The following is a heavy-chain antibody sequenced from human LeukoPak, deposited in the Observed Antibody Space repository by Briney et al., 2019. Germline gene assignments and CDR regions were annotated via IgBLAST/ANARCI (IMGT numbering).Heavy chain of an antibody. CDR1: GGSVSSDNYY. V-gene: IGHV4-39*07. CDR2: INHSGST. D-gene: IGHD1-26*01. Sequence: KPSETLSLTCTVSGGSVSSDNYYWTWIRQPPGKGLEWIGEINHSGSTNYNPSLKSRVTISVDTSKNQFSLKLSSVTAADTAVYYCATQGPAAAGLQGGIVGDQWDWFDPWGQGTLVTVSS. J-gene: IGHJ5*02. CDR3: ATQGPAAAGLQGGIVGDQWDWFDP.